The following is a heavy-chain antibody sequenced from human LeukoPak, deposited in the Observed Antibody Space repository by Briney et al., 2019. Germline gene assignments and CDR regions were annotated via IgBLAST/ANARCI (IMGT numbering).Heavy chain of an antibody. J-gene: IGHJ4*02. Sequence: SETLSLTCTVSGGSLSSSSYYWGWIRQPPGKGLEWIGSIYYSGSTYYNPSLKSRVTISVDTSKNQFSLKLSSVTAADTAVYYCARVHSSSRFDYWGQGTLVTVSS. CDR2: IYYSGST. D-gene: IGHD6-13*01. V-gene: IGHV4-39*07. CDR3: ARVHSSSRFDY. CDR1: GGSLSSSSYY.